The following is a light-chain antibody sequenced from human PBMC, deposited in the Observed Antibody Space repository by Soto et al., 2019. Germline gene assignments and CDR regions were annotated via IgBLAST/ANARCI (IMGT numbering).Light chain of an antibody. Sequence: QSVLTQPPSVSAAPGQYVTISCSGSTSEIGNNYVCWYQQFPGTAPKLLIYENNKRPSGIPDRFSGSKSGTSATLGITGLQTGDEADYYCGTWDSSLSGGVFGGGTKLTVL. CDR3: GTWDSSLSGGV. J-gene: IGLJ2*01. CDR1: TSEIGNNY. CDR2: ENN. V-gene: IGLV1-51*02.